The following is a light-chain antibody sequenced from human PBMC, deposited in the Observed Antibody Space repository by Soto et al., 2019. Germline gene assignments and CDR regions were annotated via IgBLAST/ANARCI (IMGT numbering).Light chain of an antibody. CDR2: DVS. V-gene: IGLV2-14*01. Sequence: QSALTQPASVSGSPGQSITISCTGTSSDVGGYNYVSWYQQHPGKAPKLMIYDVSNRPSGVSNRFSGSKSGNTASLTISGLQAEDEADYYCSSYTSSSTCPLVFGTGTKLTVL. CDR3: SSYTSSSTCPLV. CDR1: SSDVGGYNY. J-gene: IGLJ1*01.